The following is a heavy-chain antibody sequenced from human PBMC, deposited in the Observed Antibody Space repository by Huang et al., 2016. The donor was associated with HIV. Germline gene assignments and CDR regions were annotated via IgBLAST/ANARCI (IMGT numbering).Heavy chain of an antibody. D-gene: IGHD5-12*01. CDR1: GGSFRCHY. J-gene: IGHJ3*01. Sequence: QLQLQQRDAGLLKPSETLSLTCAVSGGSFRCHYWSWIRQSPGKGLEWLGETIDGGGTTYNPSLKSRVKCAVDTSKNQFALRLTSVTAADTAVYYCARLRWLSARNYAFDLWGQGTLVTVSS. CDR2: TIDGGGT. CDR3: ARLRWLSARNYAFDL. V-gene: IGHV4-34*02.